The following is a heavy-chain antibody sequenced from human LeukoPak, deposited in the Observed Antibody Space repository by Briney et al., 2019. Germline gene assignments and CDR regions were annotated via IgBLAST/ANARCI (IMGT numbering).Heavy chain of an antibody. CDR3: AGRLGYCSSKNCPSP. CDR1: GYTFTGYH. Sequence: GASVKVSCKASGYTFTGYHMHWVRQAPGQGLEWMGRINPNTGGTNYAQKFQGRVTMTRDTSISTAYMELSSLMSDDTAVYYCAGRLGYCSSKNCPSPWGQGTMVTVSS. J-gene: IGHJ3*01. D-gene: IGHD2-2*01. CDR2: INPNTGGT. V-gene: IGHV1-2*06.